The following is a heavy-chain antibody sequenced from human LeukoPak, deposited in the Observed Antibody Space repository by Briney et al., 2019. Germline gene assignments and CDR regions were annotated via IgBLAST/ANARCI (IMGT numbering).Heavy chain of an antibody. V-gene: IGHV4-59*01. CDR1: GGSISSYY. Sequence: SETLSLTCIVSGGSISSYYWNWIRQPPGKGLEWLGYIHYSGSTKYNPSLESRVTISLDTAKNQFSLRLSSLTAADTAVYYCARGEGQAVSAFDYWGQGMLVTVSS. CDR2: IHYSGST. CDR3: ARGEGQAVSAFDY. J-gene: IGHJ4*02. D-gene: IGHD2-21*02.